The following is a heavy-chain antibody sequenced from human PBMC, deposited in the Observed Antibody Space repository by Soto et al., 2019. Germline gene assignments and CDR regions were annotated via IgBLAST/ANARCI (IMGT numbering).Heavy chain of an antibody. D-gene: IGHD2-2*01. Sequence: EVQLVESGGGLVQPGGSLRLSCAASGFTLSSYWMSWVRQAPGKGLEWVANIKQDGSEKYYVDSVKGRFTISRDNAKNSLYLQMNSLRAEDTAVYYCARERYCSSTSCYGAYYYYYYMDVWGKGTTVTVSS. CDR3: ARERYCSSTSCYGAYYYYYYMDV. J-gene: IGHJ6*03. CDR1: GFTLSSYW. CDR2: IKQDGSEK. V-gene: IGHV3-7*01.